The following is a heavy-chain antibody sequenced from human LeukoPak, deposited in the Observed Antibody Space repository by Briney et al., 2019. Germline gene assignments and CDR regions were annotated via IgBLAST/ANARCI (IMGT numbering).Heavy chain of an antibody. V-gene: IGHV4-59*11. CDR3: ARTGDYSRSTGGWFDP. Sequence: PSETLSLTCTVFGDSINSHYWSWVRQAPGKGLEWIGYIFYSGNTNYSPSLKSRGTISIDTSKKQLSLRLTSVTTADTAVYFCARTGDYSRSTGGWFDPWGQGTLVTVSS. CDR2: IFYSGNT. CDR1: GDSINSHY. J-gene: IGHJ5*02. D-gene: IGHD4-11*01.